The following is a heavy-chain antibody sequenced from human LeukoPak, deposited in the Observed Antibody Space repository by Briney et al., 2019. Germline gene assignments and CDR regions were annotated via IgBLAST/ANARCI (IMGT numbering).Heavy chain of an antibody. CDR3: ARFLEWWFDP. V-gene: IGHV4-39*01. D-gene: IGHD3-3*01. Sequence: SDTLSLTCTVSGGANSSSSYYWGWIRQPPGKGLEWIGSIYYSGSTYYNPSLKSRVTISVDTSKNQFSLKLSSVTAADTAVYYCARFLEWWFDPWGQGTLVTVSS. CDR1: GGANSSSSYY. J-gene: IGHJ5*02. CDR2: IYYSGST.